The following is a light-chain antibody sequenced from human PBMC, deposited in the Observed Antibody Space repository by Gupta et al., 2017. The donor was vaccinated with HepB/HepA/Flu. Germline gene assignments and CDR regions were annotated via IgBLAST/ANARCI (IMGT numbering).Light chain of an antibody. V-gene: IGKV1-12*01. CDR1: HDISGS. CDR2: GTS. J-gene: IGKJ1*01. CDR3: QQSKSFPWT. Sequence: DIQMTQSPSSVSASIGDRVTIACRASHDISGSLAWYKQIPGEVPKLLIYGTSRLQNGVPSRFSGRGSGTEFTLIISGLQPEDFATYYCQQSKSFPWTFGQGTKVDI.